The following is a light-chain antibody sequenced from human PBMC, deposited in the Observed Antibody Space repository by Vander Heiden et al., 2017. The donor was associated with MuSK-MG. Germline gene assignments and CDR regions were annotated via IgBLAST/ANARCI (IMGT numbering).Light chain of an antibody. Sequence: DIQMTQSPSSLSASVGDRVTITCRASQGISSDLNWYQQKPGKAPKLLIYAASNLQSGVPARFSGSESGTDFTLTISRLQPEDFATYYCQQCFSFPITFGAGTKVEIK. CDR1: QGISSD. V-gene: IGKV1-39*01. J-gene: IGKJ4*01. CDR2: AAS. CDR3: QQCFSFPIT.